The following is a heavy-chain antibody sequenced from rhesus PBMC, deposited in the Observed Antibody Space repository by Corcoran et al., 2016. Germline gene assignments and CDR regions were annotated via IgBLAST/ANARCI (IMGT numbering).Heavy chain of an antibody. CDR2: IYGSSGST. Sequence: QVQLQESGPGVVKPSETLSLPCAVSGYSISRGSHLSWIRQPPGKGLEWMGYIYGSSGSTNYNPSRKNRVTISKDTSKNQCSLKLSAVTAADTAVYYCARESITIVGRPYYGDYWGQGVLVTVSS. CDR3: ARESITIVGRPYYGDY. J-gene: IGHJ4*01. V-gene: IGHV4-76*01. CDR1: GYSISRGSH. D-gene: IGHD3-3*01.